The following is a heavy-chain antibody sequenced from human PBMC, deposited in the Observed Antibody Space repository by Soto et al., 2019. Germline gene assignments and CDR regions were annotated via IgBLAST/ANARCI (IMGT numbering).Heavy chain of an antibody. Sequence: KPSETLSLTCTVSGGSVSSGSYYWSWIRQPPGKGLEWIGYIYYSGSTNYNPSLKSRVTISVDTSKNQFSLKLSSVTAADTAVYYCAREWHYGMDVWGQGTTVTVSS. V-gene: IGHV4-61*01. J-gene: IGHJ6*02. CDR2: IYYSGST. CDR1: GGSVSSGSYY. CDR3: AREWHYGMDV.